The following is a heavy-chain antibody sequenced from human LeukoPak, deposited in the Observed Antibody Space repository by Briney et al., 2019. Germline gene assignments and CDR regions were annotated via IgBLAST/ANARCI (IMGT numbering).Heavy chain of an antibody. CDR2: ISGDSTYI. Sequence: GGSLRLSCAASGFTFASYSMNWVRQAPGKGLEWVSSISGDSTYIYNAGSVKGRFTIARDNAQASLYLQMISLRADDTAVYYCARVSGRLERQSDLDYWGQGTLVIVSS. D-gene: IGHD1-1*01. J-gene: IGHJ4*02. CDR3: ARVSGRLERQSDLDY. CDR1: GFTFASYS. V-gene: IGHV3-21*01.